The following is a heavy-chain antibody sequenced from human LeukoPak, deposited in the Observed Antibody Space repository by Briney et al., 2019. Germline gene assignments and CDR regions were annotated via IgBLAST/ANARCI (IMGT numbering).Heavy chain of an antibody. V-gene: IGHV1-18*01. Sequence: GASVKVSCKASGYTFTSYGISWVRQAPGQGLEWMGWISAYNGNTNYVQKLQGRVTMTTDTSTSTAYMELRSLRSDDTAVYYCARDNSYMDIRPFDYWGQGTLVTVSS. CDR2: ISAYNGNT. CDR1: GYTFTSYG. J-gene: IGHJ4*02. CDR3: ARDNSYMDIRPFDY. D-gene: IGHD5-18*01.